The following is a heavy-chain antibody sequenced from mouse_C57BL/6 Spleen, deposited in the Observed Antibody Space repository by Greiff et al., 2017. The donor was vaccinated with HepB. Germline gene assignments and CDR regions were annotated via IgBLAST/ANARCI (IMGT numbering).Heavy chain of an antibody. D-gene: IGHD1-1*01. V-gene: IGHV1-82*01. Sequence: ESGPELVKPGASVKISCKASGYAFSSSWMNWVKQRPGKGLEWIGRIYPGDGDTNYNGKFKGKATLTADKSSSTAYMQLSSLTSEDSAVYFCARDYGSSSGYFDVWGTGTTVTVSS. CDR1: GYAFSSSW. CDR3: ARDYGSSSGYFDV. J-gene: IGHJ1*03. CDR2: IYPGDGDT.